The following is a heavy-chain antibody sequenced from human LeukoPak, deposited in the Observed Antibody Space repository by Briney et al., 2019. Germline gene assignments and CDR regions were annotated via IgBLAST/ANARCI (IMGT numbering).Heavy chain of an antibody. V-gene: IGHV4-30-4*01. D-gene: IGHD4/OR15-4a*01. CDR2: IYYSGST. Sequence: PSQTLSLTCTVSGGSISSGDYYWSWIRQPPGKGLEWIGYIYYSGSTYYNPSLKCRVTISVDTSKNQFSLELSSVTAADTAVYYCASFLTTEGYYYYGMDVWGQGTTVTVSS. CDR3: ASFLTTEGYYYYGMDV. CDR1: GGSISSGDYY. J-gene: IGHJ6*02.